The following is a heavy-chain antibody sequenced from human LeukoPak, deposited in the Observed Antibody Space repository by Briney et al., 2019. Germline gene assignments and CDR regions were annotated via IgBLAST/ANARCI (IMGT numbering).Heavy chain of an antibody. CDR3: ATRRVTLYPGGMDV. V-gene: IGHV1-8*01. J-gene: IGHJ6*02. Sequence: ASVKVSCKASGYTFTSYDISWVRQATGQGLEWMGWMNPNSGNTGYAQKFQGRVTMTRNTSISTAYMELSSLRSEDTAVYYCATRRVTLYPGGMDVWGQGTTVTVSS. CDR2: MNPNSGNT. D-gene: IGHD1-14*01. CDR1: GYTFTSYD.